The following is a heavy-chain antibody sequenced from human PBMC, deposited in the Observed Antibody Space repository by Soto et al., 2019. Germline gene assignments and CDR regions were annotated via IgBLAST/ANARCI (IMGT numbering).Heavy chain of an antibody. Sequence: EVQLVESGGGLVKPGGSLRLSCAASGFTFSSYSMNWVRQAPGKGLEWVSSISSSSSYIYYADSVKGRFTISRDNAKNSLYLQMNSLRAEDTAVYYCARDQRYYGSGSYSRGIWFDPWGQGTLVTVSS. V-gene: IGHV3-21*01. CDR2: ISSSSSYI. CDR3: ARDQRYYGSGSYSRGIWFDP. CDR1: GFTFSSYS. D-gene: IGHD3-10*01. J-gene: IGHJ5*02.